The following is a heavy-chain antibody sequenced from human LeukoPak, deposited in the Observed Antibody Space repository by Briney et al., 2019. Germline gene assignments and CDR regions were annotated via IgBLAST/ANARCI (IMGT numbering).Heavy chain of an antibody. CDR3: ARVDVTIFGVVGPFDY. Sequence: SETLSLTCTVSGGSISSGTYYWSWIRQHPGKGLEWIGYIYYSGSTYYNPSLKSRVTISVDMSKNQFSLKLSSVTAADTAVYYCARVDVTIFGVVGPFDYWGQGTLVTVSS. V-gene: IGHV4-31*03. D-gene: IGHD3-3*01. CDR1: GGSISSGTYY. J-gene: IGHJ4*02. CDR2: IYYSGST.